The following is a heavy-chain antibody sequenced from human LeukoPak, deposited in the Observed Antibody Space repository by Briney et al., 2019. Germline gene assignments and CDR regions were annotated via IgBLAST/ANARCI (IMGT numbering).Heavy chain of an antibody. Sequence: GASVKVSCKASGYTFTSYGISWVRQAPGQGLEWMGWISAYNGNTNYAQKLQGRVTMTTDTSTSTAYMELRSLRSDDTAVYYCARDSGHYYYYGMDVWGQGTTVTVSS. D-gene: IGHD2-15*01. CDR2: ISAYNGNT. CDR3: ARDSGHYYYYGMDV. J-gene: IGHJ6*02. CDR1: GYTFTSYG. V-gene: IGHV1-18*01.